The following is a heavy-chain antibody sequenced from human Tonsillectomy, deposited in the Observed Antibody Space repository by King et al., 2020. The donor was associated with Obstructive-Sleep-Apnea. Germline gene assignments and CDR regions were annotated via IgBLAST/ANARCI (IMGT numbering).Heavy chain of an antibody. V-gene: IGHV1-69*09. CDR3: ATPEAEPAMVYLFDY. CDR2: IIPILGIA. D-gene: IGHD5-18*01. Sequence: QLVQSGAEVKKPGSSVKVSCKASGGTFSSYAISWVRQAPGQGPEWMGGIIPILGIANYAQKFQGRVTITANKSTSTVYLELSSLRSEDTAVYYCATPEAEPAMVYLFDYWGQGTLVTVSS. J-gene: IGHJ4*02. CDR1: GGTFSSYA.